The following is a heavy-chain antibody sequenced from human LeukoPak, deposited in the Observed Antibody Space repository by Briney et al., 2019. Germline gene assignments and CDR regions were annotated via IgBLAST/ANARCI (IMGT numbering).Heavy chain of an antibody. Sequence: GGSLRLSCTTSGFTFGDSAMSWVRQAPGKGLEWLGLIRSAHYGGTTEYVASVRGRFTISREDSKSIAYLQMNSLKTEDTAVYYCTREVDTRSPYWGQGTLVTVSS. J-gene: IGHJ4*02. D-gene: IGHD1-26*01. CDR3: TREVDTRSPY. V-gene: IGHV3-49*04. CDR2: IRSAHYGGTT. CDR1: GFTFGDSA.